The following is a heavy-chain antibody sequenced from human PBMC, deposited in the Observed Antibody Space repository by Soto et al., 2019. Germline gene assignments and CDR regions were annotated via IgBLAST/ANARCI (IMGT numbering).Heavy chain of an antibody. J-gene: IGHJ6*02. CDR1: GFTFSSYA. CDR2: ISYDGSNK. CDR3: ARANWGLKGGEYSYYGMDV. D-gene: IGHD7-27*01. V-gene: IGHV3-30-3*01. Sequence: QVQLVESGGGVVQPGRSLRLSCAASGFTFSSYAMHWVRQAPGKGLEWVAVISYDGSNKYYADSVKGRFTIARDNSKNTLNLQMNCLRAEDTAVYYSARANWGLKGGEYSYYGMDVWGQGTTVTVSS.